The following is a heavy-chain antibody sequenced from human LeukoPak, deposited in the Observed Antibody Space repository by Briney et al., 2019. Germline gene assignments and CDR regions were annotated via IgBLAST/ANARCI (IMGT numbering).Heavy chain of an antibody. Sequence: SGGSLRLSCAASGFTFSRYAMHWVRQAPGRGLEWVAVISYDGSNKYYADSVKGRFTISRDNSKNTLYLQMNSLRAEDTAVYYCARGGSIAAAGHPFDYWGQGTLVTVSS. J-gene: IGHJ4*02. V-gene: IGHV3-30-3*01. D-gene: IGHD6-13*01. CDR3: ARGGSIAAAGHPFDY. CDR1: GFTFSRYA. CDR2: ISYDGSNK.